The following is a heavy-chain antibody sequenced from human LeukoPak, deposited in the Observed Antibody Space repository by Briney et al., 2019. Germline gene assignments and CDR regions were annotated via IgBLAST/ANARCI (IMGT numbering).Heavy chain of an antibody. V-gene: IGHV4-34*01. Sequence: SETLSLTCAVYGGSLSGYYWSWIRQPPGKGLEWIGEITHTGFTNYNPSLESRVVISVDTYNNHFSLKARSVAAADTAVYSCASRHIYSNYVDYWGQGTLVTVSS. J-gene: IGHJ4*02. D-gene: IGHD4-11*01. CDR2: ITHTGFT. CDR3: ASRHIYSNYVDY. CDR1: GGSLSGYY.